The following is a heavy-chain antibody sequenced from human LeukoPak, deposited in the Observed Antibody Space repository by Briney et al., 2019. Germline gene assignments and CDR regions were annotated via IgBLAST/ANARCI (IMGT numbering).Heavy chain of an antibody. Sequence: SVKVSCKASGGTFSSYAISWVRQAPGQGLEWMGGIIPIFGTANYAQKFQGRVTITADKSTSTAYMELSSLRSEDTAVYYCASNIGGRFGELSVGAFDIWGQGTMVTVSS. V-gene: IGHV1-69*06. CDR1: GGTFSSYA. CDR3: ASNIGGRFGELSVGAFDI. D-gene: IGHD3-10*01. CDR2: IIPIFGTA. J-gene: IGHJ3*02.